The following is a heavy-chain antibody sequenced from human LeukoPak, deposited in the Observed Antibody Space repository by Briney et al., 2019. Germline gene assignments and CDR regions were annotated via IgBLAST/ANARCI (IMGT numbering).Heavy chain of an antibody. CDR2: ISNDGSKK. D-gene: IGHD3-22*01. CDR1: GFTFSSYA. CDR3: AKDVQMTSNDYYNYFDY. J-gene: IGHJ4*02. Sequence: GRSLRLSCAASGFTFSSYAIHWVRQAPGKGLEWVTVISNDGSKKSYADSVKGRFTISRDNSKNTLYLQMNSLRPEDTAFYYCAKDVQMTSNDYYNYFDYWGQGTLVTVSS. V-gene: IGHV3-30*01.